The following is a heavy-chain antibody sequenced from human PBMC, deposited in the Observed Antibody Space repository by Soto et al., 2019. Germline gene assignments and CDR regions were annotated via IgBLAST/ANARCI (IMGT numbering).Heavy chain of an antibody. CDR3: ARDQRRRGIAAAGTVPDYYYGMDV. D-gene: IGHD6-13*01. CDR2: IDPSDSYT. Sequence: GESLKISCKGSGYSFTSYWISWVRQMPGKGLEWMGRIDPSDSYTNYSPSFQGHVTISADKSISTASLKLSSVTAADTAVYYCARDQRRRGIAAAGTVPDYYYGMDVWGQGTTVTVSS. J-gene: IGHJ6*02. CDR1: GYSFTSYW. V-gene: IGHV5-10-1*01.